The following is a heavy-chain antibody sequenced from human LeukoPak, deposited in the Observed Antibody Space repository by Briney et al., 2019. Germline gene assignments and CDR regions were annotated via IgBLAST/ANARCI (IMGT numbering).Heavy chain of an antibody. Sequence: PSETLSLTCTVSGGSISSYYWSWIRQPPGEGLEWIGYIYYSGSTNYNPSLKSRVTISVDTSKNQISLNLSSVTAADTAVYYCARGITMIVVVHDDAFDIWGQGTMVTVSS. CDR3: ARGITMIVVVHDDAFDI. V-gene: IGHV4-59*08. CDR1: GGSISSYY. J-gene: IGHJ3*02. CDR2: IYYSGST. D-gene: IGHD3-22*01.